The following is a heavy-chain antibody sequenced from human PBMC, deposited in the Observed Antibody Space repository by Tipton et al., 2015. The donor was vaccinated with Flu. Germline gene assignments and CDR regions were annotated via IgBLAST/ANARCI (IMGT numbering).Heavy chain of an antibody. D-gene: IGHD1-14*01. CDR3: ATTGGYYYGMDV. Sequence: PGLVKPSETLSLTCTVSGGSISSSSYYWGWIRQPPGKGLEWIGSIYYSGSTYYNPSLKSRVTISVDTSKNQFSLKLSSVTAADTAVYYCATTGGYYYGMDVWGQGTTVTVSS. J-gene: IGHJ6*02. CDR2: IYYSGST. V-gene: IGHV4-39*07. CDR1: GGSISSSSYY.